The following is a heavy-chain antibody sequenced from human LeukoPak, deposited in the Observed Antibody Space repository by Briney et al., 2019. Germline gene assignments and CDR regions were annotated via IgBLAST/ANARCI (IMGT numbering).Heavy chain of an antibody. Sequence: GESLKISCKVSGYSLNNYWIAWVRQMPGKGLEWMGIVFPADSDTRYSPSFQGQVTISADKSINTAYLQWSSLKASDTATYYCARYHGGATADFWGQGTLVTVSS. CDR1: GYSLNNYW. J-gene: IGHJ4*02. CDR3: ARYHGGATADF. CDR2: VFPADSDT. D-gene: IGHD1-26*01. V-gene: IGHV5-51*01.